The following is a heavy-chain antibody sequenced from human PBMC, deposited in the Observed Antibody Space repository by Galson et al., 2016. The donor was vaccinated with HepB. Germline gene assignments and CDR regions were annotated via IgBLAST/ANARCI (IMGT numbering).Heavy chain of an antibody. Sequence: SLRLSCAASGFTFSSYGMYWVRQAPGKGLEWVAVISFDGNKKYYEDSVKGRFTISRDNSKNMFYLQMNSLRPEDPAVYYGAKGGLEMAWDWGQGTLVTVSS. CDR3: AKGGLEMAWD. V-gene: IGHV3-30*18. CDR1: GFTFSSYG. CDR2: ISFDGNKK. D-gene: IGHD5-24*01. J-gene: IGHJ4*02.